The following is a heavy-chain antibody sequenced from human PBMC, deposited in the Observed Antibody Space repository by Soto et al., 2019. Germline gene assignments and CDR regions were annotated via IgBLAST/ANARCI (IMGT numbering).Heavy chain of an antibody. CDR3: ARHPKYYNDGDYFDF. J-gene: IGHJ4*02. V-gene: IGHV5-51*01. CDR1: GHRFGSYW. Sequence: PGESLKISCKGSGHRFGSYWIVWVLQMPGKGVEWMGFIYPGDSDTRYSPSFQGQVTISADESISTAYLQWSSLNASDTAMYYYARHPKYYNDGDYFDFWGQGTLVTVSS. D-gene: IGHD3-10*01. CDR2: IYPGDSDT.